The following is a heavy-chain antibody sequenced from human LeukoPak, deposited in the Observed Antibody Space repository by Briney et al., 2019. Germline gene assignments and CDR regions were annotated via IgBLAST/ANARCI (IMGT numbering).Heavy chain of an antibody. D-gene: IGHD2-15*01. Sequence: GESLKISCEGSGYNFNNYWIGWVRQMPGKGLEWMGIIYPADSDIRYSPSFQGQVTISADKSISTAYLQWSSLKASDTAMYYCARQEYCSGGSCYTWFDPWGQGTLVTVSS. V-gene: IGHV5-51*01. CDR2: IYPADSDI. CDR3: ARQEYCSGGSCYTWFDP. J-gene: IGHJ5*02. CDR1: GYNFNNYW.